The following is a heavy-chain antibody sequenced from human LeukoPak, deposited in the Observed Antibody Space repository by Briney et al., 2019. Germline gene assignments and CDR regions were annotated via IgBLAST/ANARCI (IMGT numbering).Heavy chain of an antibody. CDR2: IYPGDSDT. V-gene: IGHV5-51*01. CDR3: ARRDSMSTFDY. J-gene: IGHJ4*02. CDR1: GYSFTDYW. D-gene: IGHD5/OR15-5a*01. Sequence: GESLKISCKASGYSFTDYWIGWVRQMAGKGLEWMGIIYPGDSDTRYSPSFQGQVTISADKSITTAYLQWSSLKDSDTAMYYCARRDSMSTFDYWGQGTRVTVSS.